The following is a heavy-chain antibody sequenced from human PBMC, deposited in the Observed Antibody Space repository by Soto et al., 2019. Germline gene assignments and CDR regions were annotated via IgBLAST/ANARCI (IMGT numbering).Heavy chain of an antibody. V-gene: IGHV4-61*05. CDR1: GGSISSSSYY. CDR2: IYYSGST. D-gene: IGHD3-10*01. CDR3: ARHAVMVRGDNWFDP. Sequence: SETLSLTCTVSGGSISSSSYYWGWIRQPPGKGLEWIGYIYYSGSTNYNPSLKSRVTISVDTSKNQFSLKLSSVTATDTAVYYCARHAVMVRGDNWFDPWGQGTLVTVSS. J-gene: IGHJ5*02.